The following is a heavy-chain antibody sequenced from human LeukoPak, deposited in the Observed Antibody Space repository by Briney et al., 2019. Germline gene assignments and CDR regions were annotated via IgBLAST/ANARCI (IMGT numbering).Heavy chain of an antibody. CDR3: ARRPTYYYDSSGRSFSY. CDR1: GGSISSYY. J-gene: IGHJ4*02. D-gene: IGHD3-22*01. CDR2: IHYSGST. V-gene: IGHV4-59*12. Sequence: SETLSLTCTVSGGSISSYYWSWIRQPPGKGLEWIGYIHYSGSTNYNPSLKSRVTISVDTSKNQFSLKLSSVTAADTAVYYCARRPTYYYDSSGRSFSYWGQGTLVTVSS.